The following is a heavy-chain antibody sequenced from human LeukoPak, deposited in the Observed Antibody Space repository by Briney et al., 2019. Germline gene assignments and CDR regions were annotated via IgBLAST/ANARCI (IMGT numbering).Heavy chain of an antibody. CDR1: GYTFTSYY. J-gene: IGHJ4*02. Sequence: GASVKVSCKASGYTFTSYYMHWVRQAPGQGLEWMGWINPNSGGTNYAQKFQGRVTMTRDTSISTAYMELSRLRSDDTAVYYCARDLRYGVDYYFDYWGQGTLVTVSS. CDR3: ARDLRYGVDYYFDY. V-gene: IGHV1-2*02. CDR2: INPNSGGT. D-gene: IGHD3-10*01.